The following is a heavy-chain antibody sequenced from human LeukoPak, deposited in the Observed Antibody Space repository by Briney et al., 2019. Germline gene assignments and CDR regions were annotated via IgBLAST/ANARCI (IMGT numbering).Heavy chain of an antibody. V-gene: IGHV1-2*02. CDR3: ARVPIAVAGTPKLYYFDS. Sequence: ASVKVSCKASGYTFTSYYIHWVRQAPGQGLEWMGWINPNNGGTNYAQNFQGRVTMTRDTSISTAYMELSRLRSDDTAVYYCARVPIAVAGTPKLYYFDSWGQGTLVTVSS. CDR1: GYTFTSYY. J-gene: IGHJ4*02. D-gene: IGHD6-19*01. CDR2: INPNNGGT.